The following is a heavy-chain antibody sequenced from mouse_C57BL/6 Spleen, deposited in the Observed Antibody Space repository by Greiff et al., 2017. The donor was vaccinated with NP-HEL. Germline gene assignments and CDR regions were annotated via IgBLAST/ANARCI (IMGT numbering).Heavy chain of an antibody. J-gene: IGHJ2*01. CDR3: TSDYGSSFDY. D-gene: IGHD1-1*01. Sequence: VQLQESGAELVRPGASVTLSCKASGYTFTDYEMHWVKQTPVHGLEWIGAIDPETGGTSYNQKFKGKAILTADKSSSTAYMELRSLTSEDSAVYYGTSDYGSSFDYWGQGTTLTVSS. CDR1: GYTFTDYE. CDR2: IDPETGGT. V-gene: IGHV1-15*01.